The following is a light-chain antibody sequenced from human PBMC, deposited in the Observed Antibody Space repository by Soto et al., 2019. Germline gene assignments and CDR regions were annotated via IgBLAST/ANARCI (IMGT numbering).Light chain of an antibody. Sequence: QSVLTQPASVSGSPGQSITIACTGTSSDVGSHIAVTWYQQPPGKVPRLIIYEVTKRPSGISNRFSGSKSGNSASLTISGLQAEDEADYYCCSFTNSGTLVFRTGTKVTVL. J-gene: IGLJ1*01. CDR3: CSFTNSGTLV. CDR2: EVT. V-gene: IGLV2-14*02. CDR1: SSDVGSHIA.